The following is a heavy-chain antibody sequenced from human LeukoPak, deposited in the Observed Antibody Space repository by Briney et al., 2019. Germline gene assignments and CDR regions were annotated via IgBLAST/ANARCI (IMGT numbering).Heavy chain of an antibody. D-gene: IGHD4-17*01. V-gene: IGHV1-24*01. Sequence: ASVKVSCKVSGYTLTELSMHWVRRAPGKGLEWMGGFDPEDGETIYAQKFQGRVTMTEDTSTDTAYMELSSLRSEDTAVYYCATVRPTTVTDNWFDPWGQGTLVTVSS. CDR3: ATVRPTTVTDNWFDP. CDR2: FDPEDGET. CDR1: GYTLTELS. J-gene: IGHJ5*02.